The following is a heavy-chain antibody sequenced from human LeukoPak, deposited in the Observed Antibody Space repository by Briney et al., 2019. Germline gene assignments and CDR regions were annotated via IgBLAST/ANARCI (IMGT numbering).Heavy chain of an antibody. V-gene: IGHV4-39*01. D-gene: IGHD3-22*01. CDR3: ATNVAYYYDSSGYPDF. Sequence: PSETLSLTCTVSGTSIRSSGMYWGWIRQPPGKGLEWLGSVDDTGSTFHNSFLKRLVTIPVDTSNNQFSLMLTSVTAADTAIYYCATNVAYYYDSSGYPDFWGQGTLVTVSS. CDR1: GTSIRSSGMY. CDR2: VDDTGST. J-gene: IGHJ4*02.